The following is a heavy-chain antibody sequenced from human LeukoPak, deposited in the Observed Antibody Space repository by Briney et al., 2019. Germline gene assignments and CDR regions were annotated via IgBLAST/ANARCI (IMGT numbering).Heavy chain of an antibody. CDR3: ARGPLIAAAGTW. CDR1: GFTFSSYW. J-gene: IGHJ4*02. V-gene: IGHV3-7*03. D-gene: IGHD6-13*01. CDR2: INQDGTEK. Sequence: GGSLGLSCAASGFTFSSYWMSWVRQAPGEGLEWVAKINQDGTEKAYVDSVRGRFTISRDNAKNSLFLQMNSLRAEDTAVYYCARGPLIAAAGTWWGQGTLVTVSS.